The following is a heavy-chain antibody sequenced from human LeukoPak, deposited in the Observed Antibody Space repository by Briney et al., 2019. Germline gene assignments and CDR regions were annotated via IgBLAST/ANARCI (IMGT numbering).Heavy chain of an antibody. V-gene: IGHV3-23*01. CDR2: ISGSGGST. CDR1: GFTFSAYA. CDR3: AKDFTPLSKYYYGSGYGDAFDI. J-gene: IGHJ3*02. Sequence: GGSLRLSCAASGFTFSAYAMSWVRQAPGKGLEWVSAISGSGGSTYYADSVKGRFTISRDNSKNTLYLQMNSLRAEDTAVYYCAKDFTPLSKYYYGSGYGDAFDIWGQGTMVTVSS. D-gene: IGHD3-10*01.